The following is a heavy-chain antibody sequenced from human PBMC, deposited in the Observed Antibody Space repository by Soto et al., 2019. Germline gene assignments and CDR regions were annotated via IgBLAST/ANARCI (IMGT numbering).Heavy chain of an antibody. Sequence: GGSLRLSCAASGFTFSSYAMSWVRQAPGKGLEWVSAISGSGGSTYYADSVKGRFTISRDNSKNTLYLQMNSLRAEDTAVYYCAKGGEQMYGIYYYYYYMDVWGKGTTVTVSS. J-gene: IGHJ6*03. D-gene: IGHD4-17*01. CDR1: GFTFSSYA. CDR3: AKGGEQMYGIYYYYYYMDV. CDR2: ISGSGGST. V-gene: IGHV3-23*01.